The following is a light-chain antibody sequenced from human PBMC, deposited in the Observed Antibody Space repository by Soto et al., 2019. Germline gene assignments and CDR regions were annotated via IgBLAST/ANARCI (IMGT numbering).Light chain of an antibody. V-gene: IGLV2-8*01. Sequence: QSALTQPPSASGSPGQSVTISCTGTSSDVGAHRSVSWFQQHPGKAPKVIIYEVNKRPSGVPYRFSGSKSGNTASLTVSGLQAEDEADYYCSSYAGSDSHVFGSGTKVTVL. CDR1: SSDVGAHRS. J-gene: IGLJ1*01. CDR2: EVN. CDR3: SSYAGSDSHV.